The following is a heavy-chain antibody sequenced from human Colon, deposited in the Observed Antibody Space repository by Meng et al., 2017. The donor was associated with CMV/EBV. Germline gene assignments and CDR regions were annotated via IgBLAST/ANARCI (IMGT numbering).Heavy chain of an antibody. J-gene: IGHJ4*02. D-gene: IGHD1-1*01. Sequence: VRLVQSGAELKKPGASGKVSGKASGYTFTPYYLHRVRQAPGQGLEWVGCMLPKTGALDYTQKFRGRITLTTDTSITTAYMELSGLTSDDTVVYYCIRENWYYDYWGLGTLVTVSS. V-gene: IGHV1-2*02. CDR2: MLPKTGAL. CDR3: IRENWYYDY. CDR1: GYTFTPYY.